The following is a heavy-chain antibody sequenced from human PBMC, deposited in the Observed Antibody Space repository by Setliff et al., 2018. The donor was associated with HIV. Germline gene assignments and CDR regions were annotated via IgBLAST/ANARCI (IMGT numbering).Heavy chain of an antibody. CDR2: IYYSGST. D-gene: IGHD2-2*02. Sequence: SETLSLTCTVSGGSISSHYWSWIRQPPGKGLEWIGNIYYSGSTNYNPSLKSRVTISVDMSKNQFSLKLSSVTAADTAVYYCARDRLCSSTSCYSGGDYMDVWGKGTTVTVSS. J-gene: IGHJ6*03. CDR1: GGSISSHY. CDR3: ARDRLCSSTSCYSGGDYMDV. V-gene: IGHV4-59*11.